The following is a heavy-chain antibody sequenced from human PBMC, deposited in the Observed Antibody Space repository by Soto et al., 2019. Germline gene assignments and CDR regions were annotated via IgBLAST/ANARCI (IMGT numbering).Heavy chain of an antibody. V-gene: IGHV1-18*01. CDR1: GYTFTSYG. Sequence: ASVKVSCKASGYTFTSYGISWVRQAPGQGLEWMGWISAYNGNTNYAQKLQGRVTMTTDTSTSAAYMELRSLRSDDTAVYYCARGWFGEDNYYYYGMDVWGQGTTVTVSX. CDR2: ISAYNGNT. J-gene: IGHJ6*02. D-gene: IGHD3-10*01. CDR3: ARGWFGEDNYYYYGMDV.